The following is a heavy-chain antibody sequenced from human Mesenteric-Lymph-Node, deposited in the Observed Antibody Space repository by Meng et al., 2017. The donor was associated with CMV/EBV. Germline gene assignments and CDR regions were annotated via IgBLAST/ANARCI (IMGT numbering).Heavy chain of an antibody. CDR2: ISWNSGSI. D-gene: IGHD2-2*01. CDR1: GFTFDDYA. V-gene: IGHV3-9*01. Sequence: SLKISCAASGFTFDDYAMHWVRQAPGKGLEWVSGISWNSGSIGYADSVKGRFTISRDNAKNSLYLQMNSLRAEDTAVYYCARALCSSTSCYYYYGMDVWGQGTTVTVSS. J-gene: IGHJ6*02. CDR3: ARALCSSTSCYYYYGMDV.